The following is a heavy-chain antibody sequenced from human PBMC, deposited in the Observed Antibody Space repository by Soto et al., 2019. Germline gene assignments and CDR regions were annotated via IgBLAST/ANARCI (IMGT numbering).Heavy chain of an antibody. D-gene: IGHD2-15*01. CDR2: IYPYDSDI. CDR1: GYSFSFYW. V-gene: IGHV5-51*01. J-gene: IGHJ4*02. Sequence: GESLKISCKGSGYSFSFYWIVWVRQMPGKGLEWLGTIYPYDSDIRYSPSFKGQVTLSVDMSINTTYLQWNSLKASDTAMYYCARPGYCRGGSCYSSWLSIEYWGQGTPVTVSS. CDR3: ARPGYCRGGSCYSSWLSIEY.